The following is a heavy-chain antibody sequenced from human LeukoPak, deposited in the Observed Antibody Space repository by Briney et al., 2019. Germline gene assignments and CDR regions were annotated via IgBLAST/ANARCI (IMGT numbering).Heavy chain of an antibody. CDR1: NGPINTYQ. V-gene: IGHV4-59*01. J-gene: IGHJ5*02. CDR3: AREKMVGATTWFDP. D-gene: IGHD1-26*01. CDR2: IYYSGST. Sequence: SETLSLTCTVSNGPINTYQWSWIRQPPGKGLEWIGYIYYSGSTNYNPSLKSRVTISVDTSKNQFSLKLSSVTAADTAVYYCAREKMVGATTWFDPWGQGTLVTVSS.